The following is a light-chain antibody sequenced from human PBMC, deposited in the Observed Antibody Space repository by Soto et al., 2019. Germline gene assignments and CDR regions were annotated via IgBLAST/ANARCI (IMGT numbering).Light chain of an antibody. V-gene: IGKV3-20*01. J-gene: IGKJ5*01. CDR1: QRVRATN. CDR3: QQYGSSPIT. Sequence: EMMLTHPPATRFLPPGERPTPPSRAVQRVRATNLAGYRQKPGQAPRPLIYGASSRATGIPDRFSGSGSGTDFTLTISRLEPEDFAVYYYQQYGSSPITFGQGTRLEIK. CDR2: GAS.